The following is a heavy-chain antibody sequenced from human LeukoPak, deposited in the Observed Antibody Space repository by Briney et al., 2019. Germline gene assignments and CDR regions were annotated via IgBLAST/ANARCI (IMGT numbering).Heavy chain of an antibody. CDR2: ISAYNGNT. V-gene: IGHV1-18*04. D-gene: IGHD6-13*01. CDR1: GYTFTGYY. CDR3: ARNQKQQLADY. Sequence: ASVKVSCKASGYTFTGYYMHWVRQAPGQGLEWMGWISAYNGNTNYAQKLQGRVTMTTDTSTSTAYMELRSLRSDDTAVYYCARNQKQQLADYWGQGTLVTVSS. J-gene: IGHJ4*02.